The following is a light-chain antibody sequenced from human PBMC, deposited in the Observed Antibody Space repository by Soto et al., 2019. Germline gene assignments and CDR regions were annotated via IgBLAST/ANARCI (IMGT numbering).Light chain of an antibody. Sequence: EIVLTQSPDTLSLSPGDTATISCRASQSVDRYVAWYQQKVGQAPRLLIYDAYTWDTGVGARFTGSGSGTDFSLTISSLEPEDFAVYYCQQRGNWPSTFGQGTKVEMK. J-gene: IGKJ2*02. V-gene: IGKV3-11*01. CDR3: QQRGNWPST. CDR2: DAY. CDR1: QSVDRY.